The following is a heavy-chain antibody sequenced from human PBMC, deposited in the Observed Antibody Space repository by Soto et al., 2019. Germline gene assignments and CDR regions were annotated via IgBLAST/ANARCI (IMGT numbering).Heavy chain of an antibody. CDR1: GGSISSGGYY. Sequence: PSETLSLTCTVSGGSISSGGYYWSWIRQHPGKGLEWIGYIYYSGSTYYNPSLKSRVTISVDTSKNQFSLKLSSVTAAGTAVYYCARDQRSSYYYYGMDVWGQGTTVTVSS. J-gene: IGHJ6*02. CDR3: ARDQRSSYYYYGMDV. D-gene: IGHD1-26*01. CDR2: IYYSGST. V-gene: IGHV4-31*03.